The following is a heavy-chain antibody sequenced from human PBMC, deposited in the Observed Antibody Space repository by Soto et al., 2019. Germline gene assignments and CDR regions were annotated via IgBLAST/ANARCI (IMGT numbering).Heavy chain of an antibody. Sequence: PGGSLRLSCAASGFTFSSYGMHWVRQAPGKGLEWVAVISYDGSNKYYADSVKGRFTISRDNSKNTLYLQMNSLSAEDTAVYYCAKDLRYPSGWFDPWGQGTLVTVSS. CDR3: AKDLRYPSGWFDP. CDR2: ISYDGSNK. V-gene: IGHV3-30*18. J-gene: IGHJ5*02. D-gene: IGHD3-9*01. CDR1: GFTFSSYG.